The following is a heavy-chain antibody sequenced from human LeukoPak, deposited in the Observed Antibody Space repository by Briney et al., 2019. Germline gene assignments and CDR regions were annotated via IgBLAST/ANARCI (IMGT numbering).Heavy chain of an antibody. Sequence: PGGSLRLSCAASGFTFSSYWMSWVRQAPGKGLEWVANIKQDGSEKYYVDSVKGRFTISRDKAKNSLYLQMNSLRAEDTAVYYCARDMLRYFDWTYNGYYFDYWGQGTLVTVSS. CDR1: GFTFSSYW. CDR3: ARDMLRYFDWTYNGYYFDY. V-gene: IGHV3-7*01. D-gene: IGHD3-9*01. J-gene: IGHJ4*02. CDR2: IKQDGSEK.